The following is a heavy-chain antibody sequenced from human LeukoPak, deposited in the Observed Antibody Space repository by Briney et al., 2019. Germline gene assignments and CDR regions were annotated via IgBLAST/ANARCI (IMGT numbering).Heavy chain of an antibody. D-gene: IGHD2-2*01. J-gene: IGHJ4*02. V-gene: IGHV1-18*04. Sequence: VASVTVSCKASGYTFTSYGISWVRQAPGQGLEWMGWISAYNGNTNYAQKLQGRVTMTTDTSTSTAYMELRSLRSDDTAVYYCARTYCSSTSCYWVFDYWGQGTLVTVSS. CDR2: ISAYNGNT. CDR3: ARTYCSSTSCYWVFDY. CDR1: GYTFTSYG.